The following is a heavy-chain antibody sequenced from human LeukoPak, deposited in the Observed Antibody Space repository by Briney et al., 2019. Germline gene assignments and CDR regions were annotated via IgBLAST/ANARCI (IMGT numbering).Heavy chain of an antibody. CDR3: ARDLDSSRDWFDP. V-gene: IGHV1-69*13. J-gene: IGHJ5*02. CDR2: IIPIFGTA. D-gene: IGHD6-13*01. CDR1: GGTFSSYA. Sequence: ASVKVSCKASGGTFSSYAISWVRQAPGQGLEWMGGIIPIFGTANYAQKFQGRVTITADESTSTAYMELSSLRSEDTAVYYCARDLDSSRDWFDPWGQGTLVTVSS.